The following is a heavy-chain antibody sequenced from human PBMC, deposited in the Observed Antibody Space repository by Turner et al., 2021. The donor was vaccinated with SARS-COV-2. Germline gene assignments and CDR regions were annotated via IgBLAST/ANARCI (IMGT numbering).Heavy chain of an antibody. CDR2: VSGGGGST. Sequence: EVQLLESGGGLGQQGGALGLPYSARVFPVSNWARNGVRQAPGKGREWVSGVSGGGGSTKDADSVKGRFTISRDNSKYMLYLQMNSLRAEDTAVYYCAKDGYDGIYCSGGSCYSGWFDSWGQGTLVTVSS. CDR1: VFPVSNWA. V-gene: IGHV3-23*01. CDR3: AKDGYDGIYCSGGSCYSGWFDS. D-gene: IGHD2-15*01. J-gene: IGHJ5*01.